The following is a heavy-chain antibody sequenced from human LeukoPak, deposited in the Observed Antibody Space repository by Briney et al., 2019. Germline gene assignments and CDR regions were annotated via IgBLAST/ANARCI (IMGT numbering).Heavy chain of an antibody. Sequence: ASVKVSCKASGYTFTSYDMHWVRQAPGQGLEWMGIINPSGGSTSYAQKFQGRVSMTRDTSTSTVYMDLSSLRSEDTAVYYCARPTTVEDYFDYWGQGTLVTVSS. CDR2: INPSGGST. D-gene: IGHD4-17*01. V-gene: IGHV1-46*01. CDR3: ARPTTVEDYFDY. J-gene: IGHJ4*02. CDR1: GYTFTSYD.